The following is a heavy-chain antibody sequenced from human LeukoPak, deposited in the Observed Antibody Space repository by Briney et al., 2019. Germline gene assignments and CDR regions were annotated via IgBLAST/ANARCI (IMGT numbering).Heavy chain of an antibody. V-gene: IGHV4-4*07. CDR2: IYTSGST. Sequence: SETLSLTCTVSGGSISSYYWSWIRRPAGKGLEWIGRIYTSGSTNYNPSLKSRVPMSVDTSKNQFSLKLSSVTAADTAVYYCARGAMVDTAMVTTYYYYMDVWGKGPTVTVSS. CDR1: GGSISSYY. J-gene: IGHJ6*03. D-gene: IGHD5-18*01. CDR3: ARGAMVDTAMVTTYYYYMDV.